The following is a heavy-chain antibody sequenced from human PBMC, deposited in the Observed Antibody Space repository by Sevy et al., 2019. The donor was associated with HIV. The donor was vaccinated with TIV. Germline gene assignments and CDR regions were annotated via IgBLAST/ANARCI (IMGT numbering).Heavy chain of an antibody. D-gene: IGHD6-25*01. CDR1: GGTFSSYG. J-gene: IGHJ6*02. CDR3: ARDHARRLTTPHYYYGMDV. Sequence: ASVKVSCKASGGTFSSYGINWVRQAPGQGPEWMGGIIPMFGTTHYEQNFQGRVTIAADESTRTVYMALSSLRSEDTAVYYCARDHARRLTTPHYYYGMDVWGQGTTVTVSS. V-gene: IGHV1-69*13. CDR2: IIPMFGTT.